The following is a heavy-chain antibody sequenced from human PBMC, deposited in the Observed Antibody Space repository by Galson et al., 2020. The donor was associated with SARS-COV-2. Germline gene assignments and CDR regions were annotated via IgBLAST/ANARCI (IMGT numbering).Heavy chain of an antibody. CDR2: IYTSGST. Sequence: SETPYLTCTVSGGSISHGSYYWSWPRQPAGPGLEWIERIYTSGSTNYHPPLKPRVTISVDTSKNQFSLKLRPVTAADTAVYYCAREAGSPYCYHYYGMEVWGQGTTVTGS. CDR1: GGSISHGSYY. D-gene: IGHD3-10*01. V-gene: IGHV4-61*02. J-gene: IGHJ6*02. CDR3: AREAGSPYCYHYYGMEV.